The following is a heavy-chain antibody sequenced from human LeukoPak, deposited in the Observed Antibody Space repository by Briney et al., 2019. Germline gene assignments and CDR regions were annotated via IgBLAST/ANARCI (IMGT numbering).Heavy chain of an antibody. V-gene: IGHV3-30*18. J-gene: IGHJ3*02. D-gene: IGHD3-10*01. CDR3: AKSITMVRGVIILEDAFDI. CDR2: ISYDGSNK. CDR1: GFTFSSYG. Sequence: PGRSLRLSCAASGFTFSSYGMHWVRQAPGKGLEWVAVISYDGSNKYYADSVKGRFTISRGNSKNTLYLQMNSLRAEDTAVYYCAKSITMVRGVIILEDAFDIWGQGTMVTVSS.